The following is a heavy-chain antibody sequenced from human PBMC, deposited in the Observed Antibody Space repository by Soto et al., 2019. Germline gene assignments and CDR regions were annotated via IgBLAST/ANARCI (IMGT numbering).Heavy chain of an antibody. D-gene: IGHD2-2*01. CDR2: IKSKTDGGTT. V-gene: IGHV3-15*07. J-gene: IGHJ4*02. CDR1: GFTFSNAW. CDR3: TTVSRCSSTSCYGLY. Sequence: GGSLRLSCAASGFTFSNAWMNWVRQAPGKGLEWVGRIKSKTDGGTTDYAAPVKGRFTISRDDSRNTLYLQMNSLKTEDTAVYYCTTVSRCSSTSCYGLYWGQGTLVTVSS.